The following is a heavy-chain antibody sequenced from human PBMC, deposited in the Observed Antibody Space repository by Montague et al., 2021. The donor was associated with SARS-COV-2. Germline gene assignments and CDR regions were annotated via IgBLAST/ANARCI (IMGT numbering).Heavy chain of an antibody. Sequence: SLRLSCAASGFTFSSYAMSWVRQAPGKGLEWVSAISGSGGSTYHADSVKGRFTISRDNSKNTLYLQMNSLRAEDTAVYYCRVGNYYDSISDYWGQGTLVTVSS. CDR3: RVGNYYDSISDY. CDR2: ISGSGGST. CDR1: GFTFSSYA. J-gene: IGHJ4*02. V-gene: IGHV3-23*01. D-gene: IGHD3-22*01.